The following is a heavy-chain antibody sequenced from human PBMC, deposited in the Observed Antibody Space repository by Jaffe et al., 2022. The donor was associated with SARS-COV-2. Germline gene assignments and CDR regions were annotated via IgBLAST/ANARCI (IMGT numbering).Heavy chain of an antibody. CDR3: AKDSGITMIVVVPTLDY. CDR1: GFTFSSYA. D-gene: IGHD3-22*01. J-gene: IGHJ4*02. CDR2: ISGSGGST. V-gene: IGHV3-23*01. Sequence: EVQLLESGGGLVQPGGSLRLSCAASGFTFSSYAMSWVRQAPGKGLEWVSAISGSGGSTYYADSVKGRFTISRDNSKNTLYLQMNSLRAEDTAVYYCAKDSGITMIVVVPTLDYWGQGTLVTVSS.